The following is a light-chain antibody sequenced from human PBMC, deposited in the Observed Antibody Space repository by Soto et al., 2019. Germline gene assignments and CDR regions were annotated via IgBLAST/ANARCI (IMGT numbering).Light chain of an antibody. CDR2: AAS. Sequence: DLQMPQSPSSLSASVGDRVTITCRASQSISSYLNWYQQKPGKAPKLLIYAASSLQSGVPSSFSGSGSGTDFTLTISSLQPEDFATYYCQQSYSTPRTLGQGTKVDIK. CDR3: QQSYSTPRT. V-gene: IGKV1-39*01. J-gene: IGKJ1*01. CDR1: QSISSY.